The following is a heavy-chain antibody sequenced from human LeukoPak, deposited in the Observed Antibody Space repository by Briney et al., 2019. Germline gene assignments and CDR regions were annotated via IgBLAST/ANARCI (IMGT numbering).Heavy chain of an antibody. CDR1: GFTFSSYS. CDR3: AELGITMIGGV. CDR2: ISSSSSYI. Sequence: KAGGSLRLSCAASGFTFSSYSVNWVRQAPGKGLEWVSSISSSSSYIYYADSVKGRFTISRDNAKNSLYLQMNSLRAEDTAVYYCAELGITMIGGVWGKGTTVTISS. D-gene: IGHD3-10*02. V-gene: IGHV3-21*01. J-gene: IGHJ6*04.